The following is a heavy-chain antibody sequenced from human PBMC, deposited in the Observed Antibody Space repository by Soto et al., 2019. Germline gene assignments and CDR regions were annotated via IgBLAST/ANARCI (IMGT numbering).Heavy chain of an antibody. Sequence: EVQLVQSGGDLVQPGWSLRLSCEASGFAFSSYWLHWVRQAPGKGLMIVSRITGDGTNTAYATSVKGRFTISRDNAKNMVYLQMDSLKAEDTAVYYCARDGGYGTPLDYWGKGALVTVSS. CDR3: ARDGGYGTPLDY. CDR1: GFAFSSYW. CDR2: ITGDGTNT. V-gene: IGHV3-74*01. J-gene: IGHJ4*02. D-gene: IGHD5-12*01.